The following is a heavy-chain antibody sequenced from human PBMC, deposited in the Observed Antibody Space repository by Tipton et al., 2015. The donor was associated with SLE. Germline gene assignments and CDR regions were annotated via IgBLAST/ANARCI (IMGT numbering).Heavy chain of an antibody. CDR3: ARDTSGSFALGY. CDR2: LHTRGST. Sequence: TLSLTCSVSGGSMRNYYWSWIRQPAGKGLEWIGRLHTRGSTNYNPSLKSRVTISVDTSKNQFSLKLTSVTAADTAVYYCARDTSGSFALGYWGQGTLVTVSS. D-gene: IGHD1-26*01. V-gene: IGHV4-4*07. CDR1: GGSMRNYY. J-gene: IGHJ4*02.